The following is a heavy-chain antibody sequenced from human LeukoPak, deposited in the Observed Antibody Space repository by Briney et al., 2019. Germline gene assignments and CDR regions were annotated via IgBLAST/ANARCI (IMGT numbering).Heavy chain of an antibody. Sequence: GESLKISCQGSGYSFSSYWINWVRQMPGKGLEWVGIIYPGDSHTRYGPSFQGQVTISADKSISTAYLQWSSLKASDTAMYYCARHVTVGATHFDYWGQGTLVTVSS. CDR3: ARHVTVGATHFDY. CDR1: GYSFSSYW. V-gene: IGHV5-51*01. D-gene: IGHD1-26*01. J-gene: IGHJ4*02. CDR2: IYPGDSHT.